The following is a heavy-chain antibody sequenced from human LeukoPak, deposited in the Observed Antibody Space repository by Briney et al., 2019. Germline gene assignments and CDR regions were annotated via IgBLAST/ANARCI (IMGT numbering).Heavy chain of an antibody. CDR2: IYYSGST. V-gene: IGHV4-39*07. Sequence: PSETLSLTCTVSGGSISSYYWGWIRQPPGKGLEWIGSIYYSGSTYYNPSLKSRVTISVDTSKNQFSLKLSSVTAADTAVYYCARIVVVPAAIGLMDVWGKGTTVTVSS. D-gene: IGHD2-2*01. CDR3: ARIVVVPAAIGLMDV. CDR1: GGSISSYY. J-gene: IGHJ6*04.